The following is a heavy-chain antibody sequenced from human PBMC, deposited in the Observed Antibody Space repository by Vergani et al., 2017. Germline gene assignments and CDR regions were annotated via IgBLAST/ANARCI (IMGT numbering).Heavy chain of an antibody. V-gene: IGHV4-59*01. CDR1: GGSISSYY. J-gene: IGHJ6*03. D-gene: IGHD2-2*01. CDR2: IYYSGST. Sequence: QVQLQESGPGLVKPSETLSLTCTVSGGSISSYYWSWIRQPPGKGLEWIGYIYYSGSTNYNPSLKSRVTISVDTSKNQFSLKLSSVTAADTAVYYCARAXTEYCSSTSCDYYYYYYYMDVWGKGTTVTVSS. CDR3: ARAXTEYCSSTSCDYYYYYYYMDV.